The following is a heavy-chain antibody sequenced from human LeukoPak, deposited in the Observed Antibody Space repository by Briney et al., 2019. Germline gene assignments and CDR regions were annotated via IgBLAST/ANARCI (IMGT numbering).Heavy chain of an antibody. V-gene: IGHV3-30*02. D-gene: IGHD2-2*01. J-gene: IGHJ4*02. CDR3: AKDRLFGIVVVPAAFDY. Sequence: PGGSLRLSCAASGFTFSGYGMHWVRQAPGKGLEWVAFIRYDGSNRYYADSVKGRFTISRDNSKNTLYLQMNSLRAEDTAVYYCAKDRLFGIVVVPAAFDYWGQGTLVTVSS. CDR2: IRYDGSNR. CDR1: GFTFSGYG.